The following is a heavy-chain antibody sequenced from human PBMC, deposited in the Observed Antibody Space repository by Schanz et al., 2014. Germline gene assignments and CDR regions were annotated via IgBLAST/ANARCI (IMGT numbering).Heavy chain of an antibody. J-gene: IGHJ4*02. CDR2: INTADTT. D-gene: IGHD3-3*01. V-gene: IGHV3-23*04. CDR1: GFTLSSYA. CDR3: AKVGGFWSGYSDH. Sequence: DVQLAESGGGLVQPGGSLRLSCAASGFTLSSYALSWVRQSPGKGLEWVSAINTADTTYYADSVKGRFTVSRDNSKNTLYLQMNSLRAEDTAVYYCAKVGGFWSGYSDHWGLGTLVTVSS.